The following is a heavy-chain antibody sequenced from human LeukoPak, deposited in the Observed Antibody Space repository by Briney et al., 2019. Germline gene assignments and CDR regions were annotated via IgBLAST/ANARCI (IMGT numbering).Heavy chain of an antibody. CDR2: ISYDGSNK. D-gene: IGHD3-10*01. CDR3: ARVPMVRGVIFDY. Sequence: PGGSLRLSCAASGFTFSSYAMHWVRQAPGKGLEWVAVISYDGSNKYYADSVKGRFTISRDNSKNTLYPQMNSLRAEDTAVYYCARVPMVRGVIFDYWGQGTLVTVSS. J-gene: IGHJ4*02. V-gene: IGHV3-30-3*01. CDR1: GFTFSSYA.